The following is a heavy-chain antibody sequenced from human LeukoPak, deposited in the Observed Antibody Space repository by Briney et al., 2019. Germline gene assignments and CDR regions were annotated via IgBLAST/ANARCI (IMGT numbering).Heavy chain of an antibody. J-gene: IGHJ4*02. D-gene: IGHD2-15*01. CDR3: ARLSWSVSNAVAARAYYFDY. CDR1: GGSISSSRYY. V-gene: IGHV4-39*01. Sequence: MPSETLSLTCTVSGGSISSSRYYWGWIRQPPGKGLEWIGSIYYSGSTYYNPSLKSRVTISVDTSKNQFSLKLSSVTAADTAVYYCARLSWSVSNAVAARAYYFDYWGQGTLVTVSS. CDR2: IYYSGST.